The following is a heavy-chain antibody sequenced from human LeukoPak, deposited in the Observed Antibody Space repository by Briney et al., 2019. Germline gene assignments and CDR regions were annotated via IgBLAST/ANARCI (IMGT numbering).Heavy chain of an antibody. V-gene: IGHV3-7*01. D-gene: IGHD3-22*01. CDR1: GFTFSSYW. J-gene: IGHJ3*02. CDR3: ARESVTRTMIVVVITSGRGDAFDI. Sequence: GGSLRLSCAASGFTFSSYWMSWVRQAPGKGLEGVANIKQDGSEKYYVDSVKGRFTISRDNAKNSLYLQMNRLRAEDTAVYYCARESVTRTMIVVVITSGRGDAFDIWGQGTMVTVSS. CDR2: IKQDGSEK.